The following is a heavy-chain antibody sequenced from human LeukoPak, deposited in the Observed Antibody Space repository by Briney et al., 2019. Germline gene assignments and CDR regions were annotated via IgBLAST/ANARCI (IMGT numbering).Heavy chain of an antibody. CDR1: GYTFTGFY. J-gene: IGHJ2*01. D-gene: IGHD7-27*01. V-gene: IGHV1-2*02. CDR3: AIQPWGSGNNWYFDL. CDR2: ISPNSGGT. Sequence: ASVRASCKPSGYTFTGFYIHWVRQAPGQGLEWMGWISPNSGGTDYAQRFQGRVTMTRDTSISTAYMELSSLRFDDTAVYYCAIQPWGSGNNWYFDLWGRGTLVTVSS.